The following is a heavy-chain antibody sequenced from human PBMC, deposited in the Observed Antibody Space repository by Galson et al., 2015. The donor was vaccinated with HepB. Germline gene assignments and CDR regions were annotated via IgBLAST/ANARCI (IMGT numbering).Heavy chain of an antibody. Sequence: SLRLSCAASGFTFSSYWMSWVRQAPGKGLEWVANIKQDGSEKYYVDSVKGRFTISRDNAKNSLYLQMNSLRAEDTAVYYCARVPYAGYGYYYYGMDVWGQGTTVTVSS. CDR1: GFTFSSYW. CDR2: IKQDGSEK. CDR3: ARVPYAGYGYYYYGMDV. V-gene: IGHV3-7*03. D-gene: IGHD5-12*01. J-gene: IGHJ6*02.